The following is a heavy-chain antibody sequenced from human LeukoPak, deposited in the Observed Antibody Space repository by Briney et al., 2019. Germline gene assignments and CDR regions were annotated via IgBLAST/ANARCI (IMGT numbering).Heavy chain of an antibody. J-gene: IGHJ3*02. V-gene: IGHV4-59*12. CDR1: GGSISGYY. Sequence: SETLSLTCTVSGGSISGYYWSWIRQPPGKGLEWIGYIHYSGSTYYSPSLKSRVTISLDTSRNQFSLKLNSVTAADTAVYYCAKSNGYGLIDIWGQGTMVTVSS. CDR2: IHYSGST. CDR3: AKSNGYGLIDI. D-gene: IGHD3-22*01.